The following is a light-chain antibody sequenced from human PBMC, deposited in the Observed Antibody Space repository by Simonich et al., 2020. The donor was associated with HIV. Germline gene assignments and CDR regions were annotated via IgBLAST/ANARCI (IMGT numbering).Light chain of an antibody. CDR2: KAS. CDR3: QQYNNWPGT. Sequence: DIQMTQSPSTLSASVGDRVTITCRASQSISSWLAWYQQKPGKAPKLLIYKASTLESGVPSTFSGSGSGTEFTLTISSMQSEDFAIYYCQQYNNWPGTFGQGTKVEIK. V-gene: IGKV1-5*03. J-gene: IGKJ1*01. CDR1: QSISSW.